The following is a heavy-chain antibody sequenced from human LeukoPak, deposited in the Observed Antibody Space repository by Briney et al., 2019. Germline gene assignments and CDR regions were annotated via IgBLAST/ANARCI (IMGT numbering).Heavy chain of an antibody. D-gene: IGHD1-26*01. CDR3: ARDPYSGNYGNYYYYYMDV. CDR1: GFTFNNYN. V-gene: IGHV3-21*01. J-gene: IGHJ6*03. Sequence: GSLKLSCATSGFTFNNYNMNWVRQAPGRALEWVSSITSSGTYIFYADSVKGRFTISRDNAKNSLYLQMNSLGPEDTAVYYCARDPYSGNYGNYYYYYMDVWGKGTTVTISS. CDR2: ITSSGTYI.